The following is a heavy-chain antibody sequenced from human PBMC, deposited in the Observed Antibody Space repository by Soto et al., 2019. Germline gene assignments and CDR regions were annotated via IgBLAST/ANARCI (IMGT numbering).Heavy chain of an antibody. CDR3: AKNQGVELVPLATVDWFDP. CDR1: GFIFENFG. Sequence: GGSLRLSCAASGFIFENFGVSWVRQAPGKGLEWISSISGSGFKKYYADSVKGRFTISRDNSKSTVYLELNNLSAEDTAVYHCAKNQGVELVPLATVDWFDPWGQGSVVTVSS. CDR2: ISGSGFKK. J-gene: IGHJ5*02. V-gene: IGHV3-23*01. D-gene: IGHD1-26*01.